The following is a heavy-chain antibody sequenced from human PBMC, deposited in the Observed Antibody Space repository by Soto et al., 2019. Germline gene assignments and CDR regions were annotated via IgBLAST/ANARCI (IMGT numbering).Heavy chain of an antibody. Sequence: EVQLVESGGGLVKPGGSLRLSCAASGFTFSSYSMNWVRQAPGKGLEWVSSISSSSSYIYYADSVKGRFTISRDNAKNSLYLQMNSLRAEDMAVYYCARDGPTAGMDVWGQGTTVTVSS. CDR1: GFTFSSYS. CDR2: ISSSSSYI. D-gene: IGHD4-4*01. V-gene: IGHV3-21*01. J-gene: IGHJ6*02. CDR3: ARDGPTAGMDV.